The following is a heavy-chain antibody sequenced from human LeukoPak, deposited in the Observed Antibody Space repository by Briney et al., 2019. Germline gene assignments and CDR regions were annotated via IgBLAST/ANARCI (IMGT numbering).Heavy chain of an antibody. CDR3: ARRFLEWLTHDAFDI. D-gene: IGHD3-3*01. CDR2: IYPGDSDT. CDR1: GYSFTSYW. V-gene: IGHV5-51*01. Sequence: GESLKISCKGSGYSFTSYWIGWVRQMPGKGLEWMGIIYPGDSDTRYSPSSQGQVTISADKSISTAYLQWSSLKASDTAMYYCARRFLEWLTHDAFDIWGQGTMVTVSS. J-gene: IGHJ3*02.